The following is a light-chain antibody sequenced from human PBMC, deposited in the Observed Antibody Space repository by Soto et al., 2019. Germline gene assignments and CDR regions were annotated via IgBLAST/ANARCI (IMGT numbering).Light chain of an antibody. CDR1: SNDVGDYNY. CDR2: EVY. CDR3: CSYSGPTTLVL. V-gene: IGLV2-14*01. Sequence: QSALTQPASVSGSPGQSITISCTGTSNDVGDYNYVSWYQQHPGKAPKLMIYEVYSRPSGISNRFSGSKSANTASLTISGHQAEDEADYYCCSYSGPTTLVLFGGVTQVTVL. J-gene: IGLJ2*01.